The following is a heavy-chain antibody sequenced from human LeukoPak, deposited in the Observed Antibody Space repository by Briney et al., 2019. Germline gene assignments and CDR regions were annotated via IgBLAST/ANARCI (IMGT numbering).Heavy chain of an antibody. J-gene: IGHJ4*02. CDR2: IYYTGST. Sequence: SETLSLTCTVSGGSISSYYWSWIRQPPGKGLEWIGYIYYTGSTNYNPSLKSRVTISVDTSKNQYSLKVSSVTAADTAVYYCVRAVAATRIDFWGQGTLVIVTS. CDR1: GGSISSYY. CDR3: VRAVAATRIDF. D-gene: IGHD6-19*01. V-gene: IGHV4-59*01.